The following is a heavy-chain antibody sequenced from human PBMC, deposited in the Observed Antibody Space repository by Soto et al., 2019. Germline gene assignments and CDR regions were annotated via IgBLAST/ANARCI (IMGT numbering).Heavy chain of an antibody. J-gene: IGHJ6*02. CDR1: GGTFSSYA. D-gene: IGHD3-10*01. CDR3: ARDLTPIAGEFYYYYGMDV. CDR2: IIPIFGTA. V-gene: IGHV1-69*13. Sequence: SVKVSCKASGGTFSSYAISWVRQAPGQGLEWMGGIIPIFGTANYAQKFQGRVTITADESTSTAYMELSSLRSEDTAVYYCARDLTPIAGEFYYYYGMDVWGQGTTVTVSS.